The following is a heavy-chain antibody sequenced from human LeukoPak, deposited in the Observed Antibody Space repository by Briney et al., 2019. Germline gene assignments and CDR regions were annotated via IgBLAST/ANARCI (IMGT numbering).Heavy chain of an antibody. V-gene: IGHV3-30*03. CDR3: ARGKSYFGSGNYHYFDS. CDR2: ISHDGGNK. D-gene: IGHD3-10*01. CDR1: GFAFSQFP. J-gene: IGHJ4*02. Sequence: PGRSLRLSCVASGFAFSQFPVHWVRQAPGKRLEWVAFISHDGGNKKYGDSVKGRFTISRDNSKNTVYLQMNSLRPEDTALYYCARGKSYFGSGNYHYFDSWGQGALVIVSS.